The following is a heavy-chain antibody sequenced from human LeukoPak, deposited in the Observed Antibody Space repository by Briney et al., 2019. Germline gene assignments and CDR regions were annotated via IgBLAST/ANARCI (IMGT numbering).Heavy chain of an antibody. J-gene: IGHJ1*01. Sequence: ESLKISCKASGYNFPTYWIGWVRQRPGKGLEWMGIIYPGDSDTRYSPSFQGQVTISADKSINTAYLQWSSLKASDTAMYYCARRAEAAEYFQHWGQGTLVTVSS. CDR2: IYPGDSDT. CDR1: GYNFPTYW. CDR3: ARRAEAAEYFQH. V-gene: IGHV5-51*01.